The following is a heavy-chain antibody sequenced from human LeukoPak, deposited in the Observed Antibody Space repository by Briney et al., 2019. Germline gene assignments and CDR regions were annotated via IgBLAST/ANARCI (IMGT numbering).Heavy chain of an antibody. V-gene: IGHV3-74*01. CDR3: ARDTRSLGSGTYYLFYYGMDV. CDR1: GFTFSSHW. D-gene: IGHD3-10*01. CDR2: ISGDGSST. Sequence: GGSLRLSCAASGFTFSSHWMHWVRQAPGKGLVWVSRISGDGSSTSYADSVKGRFTISRDNAKNTLYLQMNSLRAEDTAVYYCARDTRSLGSGTYYLFYYGMDVWGQGTTVTVSS. J-gene: IGHJ6*02.